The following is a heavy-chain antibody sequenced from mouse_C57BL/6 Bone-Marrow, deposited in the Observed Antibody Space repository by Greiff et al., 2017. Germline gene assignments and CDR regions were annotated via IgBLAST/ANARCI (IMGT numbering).Heavy chain of an antibody. V-gene: IGHV8-12*01. J-gene: IGHJ4*01. CDR2: IYWDDDK. CDR3: ARSENYYGSSYPYAMDY. CDR1: GFSLSTSGLG. D-gene: IGHD1-1*01. Sequence: QVTLKVSGPGILQSSQTLSLTCSFSGFSLSTSGLGVSWIRQPSGKGLEWLAHIYWDDDKRYTPSLKSRLPISKDTSRNQVFLKITSVDTADTATYYCARSENYYGSSYPYAMDYWGQGTSVTVSS.